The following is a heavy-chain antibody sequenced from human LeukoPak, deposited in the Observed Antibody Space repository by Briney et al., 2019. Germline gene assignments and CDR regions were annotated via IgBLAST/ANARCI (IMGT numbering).Heavy chain of an antibody. CDR1: SDSMNSYY. D-gene: IGHD1-1*01. CDR2: IYTSGST. Sequence: PSETLSLTCTVSSDSMNSYYWSWIRQPAGKGLEWIGRIYTSGSTNYNPSLKSRVIMSADTSKNQFSLELSSVTAADTAVYYCARALRVGWNDGRPSYMDVWGKGTMVTVSS. CDR3: ARALRVGWNDGRPSYMDV. J-gene: IGHJ6*03. V-gene: IGHV4-4*07.